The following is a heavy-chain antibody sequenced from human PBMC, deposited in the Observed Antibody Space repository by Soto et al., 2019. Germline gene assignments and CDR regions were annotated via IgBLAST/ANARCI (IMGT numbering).Heavy chain of an antibody. V-gene: IGHV3-74*01. CDR2: INTDGSST. D-gene: IGHD6-6*01. CDR1: GFTLSNVW. Sequence: GGSLRLSCAASGFTLSNVWMHWVRQAPGKGLVWVSRINTDGSSTTYADSVKGRFTISRDNAQNMLYLQMNSLRAEDTAVYYCARLGSSSVLNDYWGQGTLVTVSS. CDR3: ARLGSSSVLNDY. J-gene: IGHJ4*02.